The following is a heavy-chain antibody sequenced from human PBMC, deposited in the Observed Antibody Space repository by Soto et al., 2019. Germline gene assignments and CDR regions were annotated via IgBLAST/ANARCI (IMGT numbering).Heavy chain of an antibody. Sequence: EVQLLESGGGLVQPGGSLRLSCAGSGFVFSSYAMSWVRQAPGKGLEWVSAISGSGTTAYYADSVKGRFIFSRDNPKNTMYLQMNSLRAEDTAVYFCAKTTDGWFSAFEIWGQGTVVTVSS. CDR3: AKTTDGWFSAFEI. D-gene: IGHD6-19*01. V-gene: IGHV3-23*01. J-gene: IGHJ3*02. CDR2: ISGSGTTA. CDR1: GFVFSSYA.